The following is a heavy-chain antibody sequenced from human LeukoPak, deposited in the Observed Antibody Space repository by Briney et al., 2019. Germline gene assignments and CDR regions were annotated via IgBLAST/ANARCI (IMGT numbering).Heavy chain of an antibody. J-gene: IGHJ4*02. CDR2: IKQDGSEK. Sequence: GGSLRLSCAASGFTFSSYWMSWVRQAPGKGLEWVANIKQDGSEKYYVDSVKGQFTISRDNAKNSLYLQMNSLRAEDTAVYYCARDDPTLFWSGSPFYWGQGTLVTVSS. V-gene: IGHV3-7*01. CDR1: GFTFSSYW. D-gene: IGHD3-3*01. CDR3: ARDDPTLFWSGSPFY.